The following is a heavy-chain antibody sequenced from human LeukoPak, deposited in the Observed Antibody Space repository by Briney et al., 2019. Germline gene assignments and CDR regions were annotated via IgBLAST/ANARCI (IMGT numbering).Heavy chain of an antibody. Sequence: ASVKVSCKASGYTLTSYGISWVRQAPGQGLEWMGWISAYNGHTKYAQKVQGRVTMTRDTSTSTAYMELRSLRSDDTAVYYCARDGHRRYHYDSSGREDAFDIWGQGTMVTVSS. V-gene: IGHV1-18*01. CDR1: GYTLTSYG. CDR3: ARDGHRRYHYDSSGREDAFDI. J-gene: IGHJ3*02. D-gene: IGHD3-22*01. CDR2: ISAYNGHT.